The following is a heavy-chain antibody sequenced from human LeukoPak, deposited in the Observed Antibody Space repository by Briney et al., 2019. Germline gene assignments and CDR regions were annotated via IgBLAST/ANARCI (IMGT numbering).Heavy chain of an antibody. CDR3: AKERYSSSSGSGY. V-gene: IGHV3-23*01. Sequence: GGSLRLSCAASGLTFRNVWMSWVRQAPGKGLEWVSAISGSGGSTYYADSVKGRFTISRDNSKNTLYLQMNSLRAEDTAVYYCAKERYSSSSGSGYWGQGTLVTVSS. D-gene: IGHD6-6*01. J-gene: IGHJ4*02. CDR2: ISGSGGST. CDR1: GLTFRNVW.